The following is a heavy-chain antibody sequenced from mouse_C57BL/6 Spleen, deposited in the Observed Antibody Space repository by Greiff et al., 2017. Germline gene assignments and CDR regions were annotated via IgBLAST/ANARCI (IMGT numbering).Heavy chain of an antibody. V-gene: IGHV1-15*01. CDR1: GYTFTDYE. Sequence: QVQLQQSGAELVRPGASVTLSCKASGYTFTDYEMHWVKQTPVHGLEWIGAIDPETGGTAYNQKFTGKAILTADKSSSTAYMELRSLTSEDSAFYYGTGRCAMGYWGQGTSVAVSS. J-gene: IGHJ4*01. CDR2: IDPETGGT. CDR3: TGRCAMGY.